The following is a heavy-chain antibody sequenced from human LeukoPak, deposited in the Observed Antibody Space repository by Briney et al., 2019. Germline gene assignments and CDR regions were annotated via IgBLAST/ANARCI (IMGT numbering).Heavy chain of an antibody. V-gene: IGHV3-20*04. D-gene: IGHD2-2*03. CDR1: GFTFDDYG. CDR3: ARAFGYCSSTSCYSLDY. CDR2: INWNGGST. Sequence: GGSLRLSCAASGFTFDDYGMSWVRQAPGKGLEWVSGINWNGGSTGYADSVKGRFTISRDNAKNSLYLQTNSLRAEDTALYCCARAFGYCSSTSCYSLDYWGQGTLVTVSS. J-gene: IGHJ4*02.